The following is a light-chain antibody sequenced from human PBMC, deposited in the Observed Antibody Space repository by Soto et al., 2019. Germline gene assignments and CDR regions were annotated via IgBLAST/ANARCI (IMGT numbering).Light chain of an antibody. J-gene: IGKJ1*01. Sequence: DIVMTQSPDSLAVSLGERATINCKSSQSVLYSSNNKNYLVWYQQKPGQPPKLLISWASTRESGVPDRFSGSWSGTDFTLTISSLQAEDVAVYYCQHYYAVPWTFGQGTKVEIK. CDR3: QHYYAVPWT. CDR1: QSVLYSSNNKNY. V-gene: IGKV4-1*01. CDR2: WAS.